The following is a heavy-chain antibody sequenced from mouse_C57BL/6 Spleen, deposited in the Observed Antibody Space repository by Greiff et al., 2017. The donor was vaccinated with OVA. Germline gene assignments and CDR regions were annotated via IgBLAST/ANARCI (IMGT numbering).Heavy chain of an antibody. Sequence: QVQLQQSGPELVKPGASVKISCKASGYAFSSSWMNWVKQRPGKGLEWIGRIYPGDGDTNYNGKFKGKGTLTAAKSSSTAYMQLSSPTSEASAVYFCARSPPLYYGSSYGYLDYWGQGTTLTVSS. J-gene: IGHJ2*01. D-gene: IGHD1-1*01. V-gene: IGHV1-82*01. CDR2: IYPGDGDT. CDR1: GYAFSSSW. CDR3: ARSPPLYYGSSYGYLDY.